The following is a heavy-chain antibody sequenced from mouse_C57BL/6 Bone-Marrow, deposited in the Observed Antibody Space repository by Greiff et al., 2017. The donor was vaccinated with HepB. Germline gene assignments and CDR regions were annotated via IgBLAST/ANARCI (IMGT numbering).Heavy chain of an antibody. Sequence: QVQLQQSGAELARPGASVKLSCKASGYTFTSYGISWVKQRTGQGLEWIGEIYPRSGNTYYNEKFKGKATLTADKSSSTAYMELRSLTSEDSAVYICAGENDDYYPYYYAMDYWGRGTSVTVTS. CDR2: IYPRSGNT. CDR3: AGENDDYYPYYYAMDY. J-gene: IGHJ4*01. V-gene: IGHV1-81*01. CDR1: GYTFTSYG. D-gene: IGHD2-3*01.